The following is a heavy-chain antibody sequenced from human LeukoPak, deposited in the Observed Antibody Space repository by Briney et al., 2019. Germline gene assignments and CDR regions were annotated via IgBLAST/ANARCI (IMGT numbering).Heavy chain of an antibody. Sequence: GGSLRLSCAASGFTFSSYGMHWVRQAPGKGLEWVSTISGSGGSAYYADSVKGRFTISRDNSKNTLYLQMSSLRAEDTAVYYCARGSSSYFDYWGQGTLVTVSS. D-gene: IGHD2-2*01. V-gene: IGHV3-23*01. J-gene: IGHJ4*02. CDR3: ARGSSSYFDY. CDR2: ISGSGGSA. CDR1: GFTFSSYG.